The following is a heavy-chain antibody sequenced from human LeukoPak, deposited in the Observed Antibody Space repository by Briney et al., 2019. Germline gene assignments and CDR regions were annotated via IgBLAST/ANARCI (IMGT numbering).Heavy chain of an antibody. CDR2: IIPIFGTA. Sequence: GASVKVSCKASGGTFSSYAISWVRQAPGQGLEWMGGIIPIFGTANYAQKFQGRVTITADESTSTAYMELSSLRSEDTAVYYCARVLSVGTRPDAFDIWGQGTMVTVSS. CDR1: GGTFSSYA. D-gene: IGHD2-21*02. V-gene: IGHV1-69*13. CDR3: ARVLSVGTRPDAFDI. J-gene: IGHJ3*02.